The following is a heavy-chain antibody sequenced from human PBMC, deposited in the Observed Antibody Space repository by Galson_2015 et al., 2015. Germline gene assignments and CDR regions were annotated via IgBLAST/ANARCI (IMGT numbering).Heavy chain of an antibody. CDR1: GFTFTSSA. D-gene: IGHD3-10*01. Sequence: SVKVSCKASGFTFTSSAVQWVRQARGQRLEWIGWVVGASGSTNSAQKFRDRVTITRDMSTSTAYMELSSLRSGDTAVYYCAADSFEYVDHPPSGHYYYGLDVWGQGTTVTVSS. V-gene: IGHV1-58*01. CDR3: AADSFEYVDHPPSGHYYYGLDV. J-gene: IGHJ6*02. CDR2: VVGASGST.